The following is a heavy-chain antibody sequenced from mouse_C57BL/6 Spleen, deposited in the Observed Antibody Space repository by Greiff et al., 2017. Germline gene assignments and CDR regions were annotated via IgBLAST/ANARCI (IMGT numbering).Heavy chain of an antibody. V-gene: IGHV1-81*01. CDR1: GYTFTSYG. J-gene: IGHJ3*01. D-gene: IGHD1-2*01. CDR2: IYPRSGNT. Sequence: VKLMESGAELARPGASVKLSCKASGYTFTSYGISWVKQRTGQGLEWIGEIYPRSGNTYYNEKFKGKATLTADKSSSTAYMELRSLTSEDSAVYFCARSATPWLAYWGQGTLVTVSA. CDR3: ARSATPWLAY.